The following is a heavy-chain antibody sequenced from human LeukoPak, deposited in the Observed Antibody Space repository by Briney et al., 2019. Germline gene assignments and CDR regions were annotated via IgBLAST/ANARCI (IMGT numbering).Heavy chain of an antibody. Sequence: SETLSLTCAVYGGSFSGYYWSWIRQPPGKGLEWIGEINHSGSTNYNPSLKSRVTVSVDTSKNQFSLKLSSVTAADTAVYYCARGGRAFDIWGQGTMVTVSS. CDR1: GGSFSGYY. J-gene: IGHJ3*02. V-gene: IGHV4-34*01. CDR2: INHSGST. CDR3: ARGGRAFDI.